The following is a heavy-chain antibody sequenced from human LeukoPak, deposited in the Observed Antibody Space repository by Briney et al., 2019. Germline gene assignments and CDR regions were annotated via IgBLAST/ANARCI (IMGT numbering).Heavy chain of an antibody. CDR2: IYTSGST. Sequence: SETLSLTCTVSGGSISSYYWSWIRQPAGKGLEWIGRIYTSGSTNYNPSLKSRVTMSVDTSKNQFSLKLSSVTAADTAVYYCARGRGKYCSGGSCENHWGNWFDPWGQGTLVTVSS. V-gene: IGHV4-4*07. CDR3: ARGRGKYCSGGSCENHWGNWFDP. J-gene: IGHJ5*02. D-gene: IGHD2-15*01. CDR1: GGSISSYY.